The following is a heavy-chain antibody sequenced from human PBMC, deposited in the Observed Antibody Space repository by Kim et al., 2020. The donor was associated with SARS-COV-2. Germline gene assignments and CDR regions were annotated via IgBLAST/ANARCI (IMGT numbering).Heavy chain of an antibody. V-gene: IGHV1-69*01. Sequence: NYAQKFQGRVTITADESTSTAYMELSSLRSEDTAVYYCAREETTVTWFDPWGQGTLVTVSS. D-gene: IGHD4-17*01. CDR3: AREETTVTWFDP. J-gene: IGHJ5*02.